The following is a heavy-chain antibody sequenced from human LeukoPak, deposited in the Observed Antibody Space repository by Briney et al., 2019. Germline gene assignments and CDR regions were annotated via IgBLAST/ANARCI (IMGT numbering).Heavy chain of an antibody. Sequence: SVKVSCKASGGTFSSYAISWVRQAPGQGLEWMGGIIPIFGTANYAQKFQGRVTITADESTSTAYMELSSLRSEDTAVYYCARVVLSGYSYGHGDYWGQGTLVTVSS. CDR1: GGTFSSYA. J-gene: IGHJ4*02. V-gene: IGHV1-69*13. CDR3: ARVVLSGYSYGHGDY. D-gene: IGHD5-18*01. CDR2: IIPIFGTA.